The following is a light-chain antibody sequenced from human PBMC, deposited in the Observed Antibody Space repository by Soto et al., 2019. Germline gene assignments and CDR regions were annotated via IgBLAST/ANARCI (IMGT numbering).Light chain of an antibody. CDR2: DVS. CDR3: SSYTSSSTNYV. J-gene: IGLJ1*01. CDR1: SSDVGGYNY. V-gene: IGLV2-14*01. Sequence: QSVLTQPASWSVSPGQSITISCTGTSSDVGGYNYASWYQQHPGKAPKLMIYDVSNRPSGVSNRFSGSKSGNTASLTISGLQAEDEADYYCSSYTSSSTNYVFGTGTKVTVL.